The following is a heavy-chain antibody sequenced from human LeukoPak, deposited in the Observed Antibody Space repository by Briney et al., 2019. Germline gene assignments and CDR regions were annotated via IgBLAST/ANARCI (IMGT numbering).Heavy chain of an antibody. CDR3: ARSRYSSGRGSFEY. J-gene: IGHJ4*02. CDR2: ITGSDLST. Sequence: GRSLRLSCAASGFTFSSYAMSWVRQAPGKGLEWVSGITGSDLSTYYADSVKGRFTISRDNSKNTLYLQMNSLRAEDTAIYYCARSRYSSGRGSFEYWGQGTLVTVSS. D-gene: IGHD6-19*01. V-gene: IGHV3-23*01. CDR1: GFTFSSYA.